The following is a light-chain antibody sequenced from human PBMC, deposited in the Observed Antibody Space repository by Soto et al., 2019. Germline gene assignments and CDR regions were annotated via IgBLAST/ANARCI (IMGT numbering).Light chain of an antibody. CDR1: RSNIGRNF. CDR3: AAWDDTLDAQV. J-gene: IGLJ3*02. Sequence: QSVLTQSPSASGTPGQRVTISCSGSRSNIGRNFAYWYQHVPGTAPRLLIQRNNERPSGVPDRLSGSKSGTSVSLAISGLRSDDEATYYCAAWDDTLDAQVFGGGTKLTVL. V-gene: IGLV1-47*01. CDR2: RNN.